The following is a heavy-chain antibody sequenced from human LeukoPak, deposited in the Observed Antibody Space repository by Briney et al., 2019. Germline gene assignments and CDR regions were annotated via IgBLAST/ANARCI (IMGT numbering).Heavy chain of an antibody. D-gene: IGHD4-23*01. CDR3: ARDGTTVVTPFDY. CDR1: GFTFSSYS. CDR2: ISSSSSYI. Sequence: GGSLRLSCAASGFTFSSYSMNWVRQAPGKGLEWVSSISSSSSYIYYADSVKGRFTTSRDNAKNSLYLQMNSLRAEDTAVYYCARDGTTVVTPFDYWGQGTLVTVSS. V-gene: IGHV3-21*01. J-gene: IGHJ4*02.